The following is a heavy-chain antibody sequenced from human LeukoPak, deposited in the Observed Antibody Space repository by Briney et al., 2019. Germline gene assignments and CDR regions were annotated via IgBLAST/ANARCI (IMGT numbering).Heavy chain of an antibody. CDR3: AKESGELGSQECDY. D-gene: IGHD6-13*01. J-gene: IGHJ4*02. CDR2: ISGSGGST. Sequence: GGSLRLSCGASGFTFSSYAMSWVRQAPGKGLEWVSAISGSGGSTYYADSVKGRFTISRDNSKNTLYLQMNSLRAEDTAVYYCAKESGELGSQECDYWGQGTLVTVSS. CDR1: GFTFSSYA. V-gene: IGHV3-23*01.